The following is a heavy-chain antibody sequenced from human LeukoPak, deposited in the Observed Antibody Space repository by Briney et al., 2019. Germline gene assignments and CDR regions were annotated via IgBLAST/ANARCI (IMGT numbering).Heavy chain of an antibody. CDR3: HYDSSGIVDAFDI. Sequence: PSETLSLTCAVYGGSFSGYYWSWIRQPPEKGLEWIGEINHSGSTNYNPSLKSRVTISVDTSKNQFSLKLSSVTAADTAVYYCHYDSSGIVDAFDIWGQGTMVTVSS. CDR2: INHSGST. D-gene: IGHD3-22*01. CDR1: GGSFSGYY. J-gene: IGHJ3*02. V-gene: IGHV4-34*01.